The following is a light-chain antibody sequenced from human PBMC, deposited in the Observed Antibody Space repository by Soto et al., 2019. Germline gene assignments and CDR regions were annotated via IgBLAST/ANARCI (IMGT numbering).Light chain of an antibody. J-gene: IGKJ5*01. V-gene: IGKV2-40*01. CDR1: QSRLDTDDGSTY. CDR2: ALS. CDR3: MQHTDFPIT. Sequence: EIVLTQTPLSLPVTPGEPASISCRSSQSRLDTDDGSTYLDWYLQKPGQSPQLLIYALSSRASGVPARFSGSGSGTEFTLRISRVDTEDVGVYYCMQHTDFPITFGQGTRLEIK.